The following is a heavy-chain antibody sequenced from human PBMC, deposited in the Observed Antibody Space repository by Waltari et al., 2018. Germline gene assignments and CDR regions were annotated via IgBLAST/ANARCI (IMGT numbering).Heavy chain of an antibody. CDR2: INPNRGST. CDR3: ARAAGTTGANGGWYYYGMDV. Sequence: QVQLVQSGAEVKKPGASVKVSCKASGYTFTGYYMHWVRQAPGQGLEWMGRINPNRGSTNYAQKVQGRVTMTRDTSISTAYMELSRLRSDDTAVYYCARAAGTTGANGGWYYYGMDVWGQGTTVTVSS. CDR1: GYTFTGYY. J-gene: IGHJ6*02. V-gene: IGHV1-2*06. D-gene: IGHD1-7*01.